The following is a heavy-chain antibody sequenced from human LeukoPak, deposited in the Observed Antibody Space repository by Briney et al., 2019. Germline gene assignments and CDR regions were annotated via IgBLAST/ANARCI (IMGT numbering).Heavy chain of an antibody. Sequence: SVKVSCKASGGTFSSYAISWVRQAPGQGLEWMGRIIPILGIANYAQKFQGRVTITADKSTSTAYMELSSLRSEDTAVYYCASEANSGYYSGTWFDSWGQGTLVTVSS. CDR1: GGTFSSYA. J-gene: IGHJ5*01. D-gene: IGHD3-22*01. CDR2: IIPILGIA. CDR3: ASEANSGYYSGTWFDS. V-gene: IGHV1-69*04.